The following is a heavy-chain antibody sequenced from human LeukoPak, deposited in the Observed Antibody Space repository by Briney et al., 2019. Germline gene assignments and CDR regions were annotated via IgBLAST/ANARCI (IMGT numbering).Heavy chain of an antibody. CDR3: ASEYSRSVVAGSRPDL. CDR2: MYYRGTT. J-gene: IGHJ4*02. D-gene: IGHD2-21*01. V-gene: IGHV4-39*07. CDR1: GGSFSSSSNN. Sequence: SETLALTFSVSGGSFSSSSNNWGWIRQSPGKGLEWIGSMYYRGTTYENSSLKSRLTLSIDTSNKQFSLKLTSVTAADTAVYFCASEYSRSVVAGSRPDLWGQGLLVTVSS.